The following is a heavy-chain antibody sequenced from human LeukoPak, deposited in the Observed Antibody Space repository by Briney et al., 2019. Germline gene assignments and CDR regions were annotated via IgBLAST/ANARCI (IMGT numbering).Heavy chain of an antibody. V-gene: IGHV3-7*01. CDR2: IKQDGSEK. CDR3: ASVLLWFGEQNDY. J-gene: IGHJ4*02. CDR1: GFTLCSYW. Sequence: PGGALRLSCSASGFTLCSYWMRWVRQAPGKELEWGANIKQDGSEKYYVDSVKGRFTISRDNAKNSLYLQMNSLRAEDTAVYYCASVLLWFGEQNDYWGQGTLVTVSS. D-gene: IGHD3-10*01.